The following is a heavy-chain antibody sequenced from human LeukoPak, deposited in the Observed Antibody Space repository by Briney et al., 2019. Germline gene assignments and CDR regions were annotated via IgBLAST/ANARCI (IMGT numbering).Heavy chain of an antibody. CDR2: IYYSGST. CDR1: GGSISSGGYY. CDR3: ARGEMRQYYFDY. V-gene: IGHV4-31*03. D-gene: IGHD5-24*01. J-gene: IGHJ4*02. Sequence: EASETLSLTCTVSGGSISSGGYYWSWIRQHPGKGLEWIGYIYYSGSTYYNPSLKSRVTISVDTSKNQFSLKLSSVTAADTAVYYCARGEMRQYYFDYWGQGTLVTVSS.